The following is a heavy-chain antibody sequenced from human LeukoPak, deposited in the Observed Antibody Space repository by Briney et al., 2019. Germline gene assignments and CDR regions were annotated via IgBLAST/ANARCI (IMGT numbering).Heavy chain of an antibody. V-gene: IGHV1-2*02. J-gene: IGHJ3*02. D-gene: IGHD2-2*01. Sequence: ASVKVSCKASRYTFTGYYMHWVRQAPGQGLEWMGWINPSSGGTNYAQKFQGRVTMTSDTSISTAYMELSRLRSDDTAVYYCARVGHIVVVPAVPSVGSEAFDIWGQGTMVTVSS. CDR2: INPSSGGT. CDR3: ARVGHIVVVPAVPSVGSEAFDI. CDR1: RYTFTGYY.